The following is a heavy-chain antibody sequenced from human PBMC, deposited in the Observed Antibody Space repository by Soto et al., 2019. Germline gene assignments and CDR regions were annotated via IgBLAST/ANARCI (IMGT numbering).Heavy chain of an antibody. CDR1: GGTFSSYA. CDR3: ARDKYVVPAAGDYYYGMDV. CDR2: IIPIFGTA. D-gene: IGHD2-2*01. Sequence: VQLVQSGAEVKKPGSSVKVSCKASGGTFSSYAISWVRQAPGQGLEWMGGIIPIFGTANYAQKFQGRVTITADESTSTAYMELSSLRSEDTAVYYCARDKYVVPAAGDYYYGMDVWGQGTTVTVSS. V-gene: IGHV1-69*01. J-gene: IGHJ6*02.